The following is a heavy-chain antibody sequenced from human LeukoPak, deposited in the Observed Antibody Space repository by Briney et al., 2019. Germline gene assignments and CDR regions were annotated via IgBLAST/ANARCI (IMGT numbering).Heavy chain of an antibody. Sequence: GGSLRLSCVASGFTFGKYWMSWVRQAPGKGLEWVANIKLDGSEKNYVDSVKGRFTISRDNTKNSLYLQMNSLRAEDTAVYYCAREVTAITDYWGQGTLVTVSS. V-gene: IGHV3-7*03. CDR1: GFTFGKYW. CDR3: AREVTAITDY. CDR2: IKLDGSEK. D-gene: IGHD2-21*02. J-gene: IGHJ4*02.